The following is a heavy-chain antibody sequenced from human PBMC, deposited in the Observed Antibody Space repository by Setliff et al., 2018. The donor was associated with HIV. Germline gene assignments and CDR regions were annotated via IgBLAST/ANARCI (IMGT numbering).Heavy chain of an antibody. D-gene: IGHD1-1*01. CDR1: SESIVSYY. J-gene: IGHJ5*02. Sequence: TSETLSLTCAVSSESIVSYYWNWIRQPPGRGLEWIGYIHTSGRTKYNPSLKSRLTILVDTSKKQFSLRLTSVTAADTAVYYYSRAAYDAVDWLDPWGQGTLVTVSS. CDR3: SRAAYDAVDWLDP. CDR2: IHTSGRT. V-gene: IGHV4-4*08.